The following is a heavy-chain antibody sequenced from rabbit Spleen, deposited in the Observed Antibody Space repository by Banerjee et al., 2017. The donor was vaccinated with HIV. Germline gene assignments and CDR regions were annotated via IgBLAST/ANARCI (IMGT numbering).Heavy chain of an antibody. D-gene: IGHD8-1*01. Sequence: QSLEESWGDLVKPGASLTLTCTASGFSFSYSDYMCWVRQPPGKGPEWIACIGAGVSYTTYYATWAKGRFTISKTSSTTVTLQMTSLTAADTATYFCARDSGTSFSSYGMDLWGPGTLVTVS. CDR1: GFSFSYSDY. CDR3: ARDSGTSFSSYGMDL. CDR2: IGAGVSYTT. J-gene: IGHJ6*01. V-gene: IGHV1S40*01.